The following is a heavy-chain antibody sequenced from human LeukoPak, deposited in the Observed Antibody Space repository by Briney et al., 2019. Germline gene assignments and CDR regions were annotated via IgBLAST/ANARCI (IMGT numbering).Heavy chain of an antibody. CDR1: GFTFSSYW. J-gene: IGHJ4*02. V-gene: IGHV3-74*01. Sequence: GSLRLSCAVSGFTFSSYWMHWVRQAPGKGLVWVSRINTDGSYIDYADSVKGRFTISRDNAKNTLYLQMNSLRGEDTAVYYCARIIVGATGIDYWGQGTLVTVSS. CDR3: ARIIVGATGIDY. CDR2: INTDGSYI. D-gene: IGHD1-26*01.